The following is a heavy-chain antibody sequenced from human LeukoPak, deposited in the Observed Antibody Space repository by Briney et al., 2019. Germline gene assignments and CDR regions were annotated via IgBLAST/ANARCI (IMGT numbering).Heavy chain of an antibody. CDR2: IVGSGVTT. V-gene: IGHV3-23*01. CDR3: AKEGYSSGWFDN. CDR1: GFPFSTYV. D-gene: IGHD6-19*01. J-gene: IGHJ4*02. Sequence: PGGSLRLSCVAFGFPFSTYVMTWVRQAPGKGLEWVSAIVGSGVTTYCRDSVKGRFTIARDNSKNTLYLHMNDLRAEDTAVYYCAKEGYSSGWFDNWGQGTLVTVSS.